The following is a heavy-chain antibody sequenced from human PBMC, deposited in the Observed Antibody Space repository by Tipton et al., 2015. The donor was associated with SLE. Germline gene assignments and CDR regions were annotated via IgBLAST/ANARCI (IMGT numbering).Heavy chain of an antibody. V-gene: IGHV4-59*01. CDR1: GDSITDYY. CDR2: FYYRGNN. D-gene: IGHD5-24*01. J-gene: IGHJ4*02. Sequence: TLSLTCTVSGDSITDYYWSWIRQPPGKGLEWIGYFYYRGNNKYNPSLKSRITISEDTSKNQFSLKLNSVTAADTAVYHCARGPHRDGFNNWGQGTLVSVSS. CDR3: ARGPHRDGFNN.